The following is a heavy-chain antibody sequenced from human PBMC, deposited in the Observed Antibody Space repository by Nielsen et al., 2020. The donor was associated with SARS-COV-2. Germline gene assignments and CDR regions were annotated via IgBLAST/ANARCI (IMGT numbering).Heavy chain of an antibody. V-gene: IGHV3-13*04. Sequence: GESLKISCAASGFTLEIYDMHWVRQATEKGLEWVSGISSAGDTYYSNSVKGRFTISRENARKSSHLQMNSLSAEDTAVYFCTRSVAARPTHYYGMDVWGQGTTVTVSS. D-gene: IGHD6-6*01. CDR2: ISSAGDT. CDR1: GFTLEIYD. CDR3: TRSVAARPTHYYGMDV. J-gene: IGHJ6*02.